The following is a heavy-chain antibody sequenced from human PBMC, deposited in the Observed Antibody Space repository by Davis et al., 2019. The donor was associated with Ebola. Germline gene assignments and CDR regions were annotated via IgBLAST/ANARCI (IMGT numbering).Heavy chain of an antibody. Sequence: AASVKVSCKASGYSFKNYAISWVRQAPGQGLEWMGWISAYNGNTNYAQKVQGRVTMTTDTSTGTAYLDLRSLRSDDTAVYFCARTSIVGTTTTASDIWGRGTLVTVSS. CDR2: ISAYNGNT. V-gene: IGHV1-18*01. J-gene: IGHJ3*02. CDR3: ARTSIVGTTTTASDI. D-gene: IGHD1-26*01. CDR1: GYSFKNYA.